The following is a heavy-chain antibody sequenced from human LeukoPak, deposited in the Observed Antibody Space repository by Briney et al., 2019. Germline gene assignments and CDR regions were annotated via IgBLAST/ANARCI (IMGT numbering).Heavy chain of an antibody. CDR1: GGSISSYY. CDR2: IYYSGST. V-gene: IGHV4-59*01. CDR3: ARVGGSGSYRRYYFDY. Sequence: SETLSLTCTVSGGSISSYYWSWIRQPPGKGLEWIGYIYYSGSTNYNPSLKSRVTISVDTSKNQFSLKLSSVTAADTAVYYCARVGGSGSYRRYYFDYWGQGTLVTVSS. D-gene: IGHD3-10*01. J-gene: IGHJ4*02.